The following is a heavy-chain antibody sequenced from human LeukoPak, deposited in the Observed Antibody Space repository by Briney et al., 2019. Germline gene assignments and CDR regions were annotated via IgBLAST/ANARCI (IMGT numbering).Heavy chain of an antibody. CDR2: IKQDGSEK. J-gene: IGHJ4*02. CDR3: AREWDSGCAQVFDY. CDR1: GFTFSSYW. Sequence: GGSLRLSCAASGFTFSSYWMSWVRQAPGKGLEWVANIKQDGSEKYYVDSVKGRFTISRDNAKNSLYLQMNSLRAEDTAVYYCAREWDSGCAQVFDYWGQGTLVTVSS. V-gene: IGHV3-7*01. D-gene: IGHD5-12*01.